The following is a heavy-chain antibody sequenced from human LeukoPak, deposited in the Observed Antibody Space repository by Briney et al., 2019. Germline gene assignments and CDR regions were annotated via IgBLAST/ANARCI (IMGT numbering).Heavy chain of an antibody. CDR1: GYTFTSYY. V-gene: IGHV1-46*01. CDR2: INPSGGST. Sequence: ASVKVSCKASGYTFTSYYMHWVRQAPGQGLEWMGIINPSGGSTSYAQKFQGRVTMTRDTSTSTVYMELSSLRSEDTAVYYCARDRYSSGWYDTEENRFDPWGQGTLVTVSS. J-gene: IGHJ5*02. D-gene: IGHD6-19*01. CDR3: ARDRYSSGWYDTEENRFDP.